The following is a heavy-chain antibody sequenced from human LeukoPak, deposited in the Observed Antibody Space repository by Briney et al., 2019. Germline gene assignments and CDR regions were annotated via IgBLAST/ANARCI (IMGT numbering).Heavy chain of an antibody. CDR2: IYWDDDK. D-gene: IGHD6-19*01. J-gene: IGHJ4*02. CDR3: AHSYSSGWYHYFDY. V-gene: IGHV2-5*02. Sequence: SGPTLVKPTQTLTLTGTFSGFSLSTSGVGVGWIRQPPGKALEWLALIYWDDDKRYSPSLKSRLTITKDTSKNQVVLTMTNMDPVDTATYYCAHSYSSGWYHYFDYWGQGTLVTVSS. CDR1: GFSLSTSGVG.